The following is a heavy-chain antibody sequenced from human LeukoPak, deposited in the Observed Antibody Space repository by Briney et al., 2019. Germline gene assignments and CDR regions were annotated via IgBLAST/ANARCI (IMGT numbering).Heavy chain of an antibody. Sequence: SETLSLTCTVSGGSISSSSYYWGWIRQPPGKGLEWIGSIYYSGSTYYNPSLKSRVSISVHTSKNQFSLKLRSVTAADTAVYYCVRPVPSRLGWFDPWGQGTLVTVSS. D-gene: IGHD1-1*01. CDR2: IYYSGST. CDR1: GGSISSSSYY. CDR3: VRPVPSRLGWFDP. J-gene: IGHJ5*02. V-gene: IGHV4-39*01.